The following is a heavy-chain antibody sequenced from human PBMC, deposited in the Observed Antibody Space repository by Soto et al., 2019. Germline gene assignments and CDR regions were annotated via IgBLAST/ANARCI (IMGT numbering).Heavy chain of an antibody. CDR2: VYDSGST. V-gene: IGHV4-59*01. Sequence: QVQLQESGPGLVKPSETLSLTCIVSGVSITSYYWSWIRQPPGKGLEWIGYVYDSGSTNYNPSLRSRLTTSVDTSKNQFSLKLNSVTAADTAVYYCARGYSSNWFRVDYWGQGILVTVSS. J-gene: IGHJ4*02. CDR1: GVSITSYY. CDR3: ARGYSSNWFRVDY. D-gene: IGHD6-13*01.